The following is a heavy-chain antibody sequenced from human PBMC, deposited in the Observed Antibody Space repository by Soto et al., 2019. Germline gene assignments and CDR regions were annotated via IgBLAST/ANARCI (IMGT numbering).Heavy chain of an antibody. Sequence: QMQLLESGGGVVKPGKALRLSCAASGFAFNSHSMHWVRQAPGKGLEWLALMTSDGSSKFYADSVKGRCTISRDNSKNTLYLEMNSLTSEDTAVYYCARERVLRYTGYELDRWGQGTLVTVSS. CDR3: ARERVLRYTGYELDR. J-gene: IGHJ5*02. CDR2: MTSDGSSK. CDR1: GFAFNSHS. V-gene: IGHV3-30-3*01. D-gene: IGHD3-9*01.